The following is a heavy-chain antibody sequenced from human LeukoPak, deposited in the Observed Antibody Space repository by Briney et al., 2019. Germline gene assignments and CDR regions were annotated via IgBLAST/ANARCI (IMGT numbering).Heavy chain of an antibody. J-gene: IGHJ4*02. CDR2: INPSGGST. CDR3: AREEGLDHHGDH. D-gene: IGHD1-14*01. Sequence: GASVKVSCKASGYTFTSYYMHWVRQAPGQGLEWMGIINPSGGSTSYAQKFQGRVTMTRDMSTSTVYMELSSLRSEDTAVYYCAREEGLDHHGDHWGQGTLVTVSS. V-gene: IGHV1-46*01. CDR1: GYTFTSYY.